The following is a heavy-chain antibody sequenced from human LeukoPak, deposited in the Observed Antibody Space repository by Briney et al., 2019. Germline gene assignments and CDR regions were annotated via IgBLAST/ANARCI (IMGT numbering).Heavy chain of an antibody. CDR3: ARGLLGLIYDILHRPIIEPWYFDL. Sequence: SETLSLTCTVSGYSISSGYYWGWIRQPPGKGLEWIGSIYHSGSTYYNPSLKSRVTISVDTSKNQFSLKLSSVTAADTAVYYCARGLLGLIYDILHRPIIEPWYFDLWGRGTLVTVSS. CDR1: GYSISSGYY. J-gene: IGHJ2*01. V-gene: IGHV4-38-2*02. D-gene: IGHD3-9*01. CDR2: IYHSGST.